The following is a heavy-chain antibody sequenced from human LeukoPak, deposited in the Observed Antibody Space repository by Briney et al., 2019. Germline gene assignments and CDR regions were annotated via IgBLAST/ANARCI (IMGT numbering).Heavy chain of an antibody. Sequence: SQTLSLTCAVSGGSISSGGYSWRWVRQPPGKGLEWIGYFYHSGSTYYHPSLKSRVTISVDRSKNQFSLKLSSVTAADTAVYYCARVLLWFGETRYNWFDPWGQGTLVTVSS. CDR2: FYHSGST. CDR3: ARVLLWFGETRYNWFDP. J-gene: IGHJ5*02. CDR1: GGSISSGGYS. V-gene: IGHV4-30-2*01. D-gene: IGHD3-10*01.